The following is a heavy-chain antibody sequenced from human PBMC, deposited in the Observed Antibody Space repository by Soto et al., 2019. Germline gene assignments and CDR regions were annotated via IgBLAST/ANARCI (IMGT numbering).Heavy chain of an antibody. D-gene: IGHD6-19*01. J-gene: IGHJ6*03. Sequence: GESLKISCKGSGYSFTSYWIGWVRQMPGKGLEWMGIIYPGDSDTRYSPPFQGQVTISADKSISTAYLQWSSLKASDTAMYYCARQAVAGPFYYYYYMDVWGKGTTVTVSS. CDR1: GYSFTSYW. CDR2: IYPGDSDT. V-gene: IGHV5-51*01. CDR3: ARQAVAGPFYYYYYMDV.